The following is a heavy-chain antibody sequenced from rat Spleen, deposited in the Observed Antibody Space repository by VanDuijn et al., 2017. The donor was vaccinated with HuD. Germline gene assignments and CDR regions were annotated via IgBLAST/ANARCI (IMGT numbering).Heavy chain of an antibody. D-gene: IGHD2-2*01. CDR3: ARAGYLRDWYFDF. Sequence: EVQLVESGGGFVQPGRSMKLSCAASGFTFDDYYMAWVRQAPTKGLEWVATISYDGNSIYYRDSVKGRFTISRDNAQSTLYLQMDSLRSEDTATYYCARAGYLRDWYFDFWGPGTMVTVSS. CDR2: ISYDGNSI. J-gene: IGHJ1*01. CDR1: GFTFDDYY. V-gene: IGHV5-7*01.